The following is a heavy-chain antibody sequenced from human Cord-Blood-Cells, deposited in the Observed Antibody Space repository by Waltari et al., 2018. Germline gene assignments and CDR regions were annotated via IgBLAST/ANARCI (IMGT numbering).Heavy chain of an antibody. CDR1: GFTVRRNY. D-gene: IGHD3-3*01. J-gene: IGHJ4*02. CDR3: ASAQPRSYDFWSGYYDY. Sequence: EVKLVESGGGLNQPGGSLGLSCAPSGFTVRRNYRSWVRQAPGKGLEWVSVIYSGGSTYYADSVKGRFTISRDNSKNTLYLQMNSLRAEDTAVYYCASAQPRSYDFWSGYYDYWGQGTLVTVSS. V-gene: IGHV3-53*01. CDR2: IYSGGST.